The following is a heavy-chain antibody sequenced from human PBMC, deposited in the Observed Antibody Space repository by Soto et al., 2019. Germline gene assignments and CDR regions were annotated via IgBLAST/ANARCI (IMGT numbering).Heavy chain of an antibody. V-gene: IGHV3-23*04. D-gene: IGHD6-13*01. Sequence: EVQLVESGGGLVQPGGSLRLSCSASGFIFSASAMYWVRQAPGRGLEWVSAITAAGDRTYYADSVKGRFTISRDNSKNTLYLQMNSLGVEDTAVYYCAKDLRGPQAGTWYCDLWGRGTLVTVSS. CDR3: AKDLRGPQAGTWYCDL. CDR2: ITAAGDRT. CDR1: GFIFSASA. J-gene: IGHJ2*01.